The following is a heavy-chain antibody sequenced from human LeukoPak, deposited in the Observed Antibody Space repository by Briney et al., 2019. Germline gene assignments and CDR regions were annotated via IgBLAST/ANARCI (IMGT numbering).Heavy chain of an antibody. CDR1: GFTFSDYY. CDR2: INHSGST. V-gene: IGHV4-34*01. D-gene: IGHD5-18*01. J-gene: IGHJ6*02. Sequence: GPLRLSCAASGFTFSDYYMDWVRQAPGKGLEWVGEINHSGSTNYNPSLKSRVTISVDTSKNQFSLKLSSVTAADTAVYYCARRTRGYSYGPYYYGMDIWGQGTTITVSS. CDR3: ARRTRGYSYGPYYYGMDI.